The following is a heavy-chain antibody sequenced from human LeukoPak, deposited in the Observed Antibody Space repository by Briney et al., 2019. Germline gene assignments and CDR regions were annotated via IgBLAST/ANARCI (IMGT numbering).Heavy chain of an antibody. CDR3: AASYYYDSSGYLYAFDI. D-gene: IGHD3-22*01. CDR1: GGSISSGHYY. Sequence: SQTLSLTCTVSGGSISSGHYYWSWIRQPAGKGLEWIGRIYTSGSTNYNPSLKSRVTISVDTSKNQFSLKLSSVTAADTAVYYCAASYYYDSSGYLYAFDIWGQGTMVTVSS. V-gene: IGHV4-61*02. CDR2: IYTSGST. J-gene: IGHJ3*02.